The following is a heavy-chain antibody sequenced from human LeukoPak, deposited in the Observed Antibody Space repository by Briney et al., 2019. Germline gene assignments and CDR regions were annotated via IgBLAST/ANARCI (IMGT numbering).Heavy chain of an antibody. J-gene: IGHJ4*02. Sequence: GESPKTCCKASGYRSTSYWIGWVRQMPGKGLEWMGVIHPGEYERRYSPSFEGQVTISADKSISTAYMQWSSLKASDTAMYYCARRNDSGWMCLDLWGQGTLVTVSS. V-gene: IGHV5-51*01. D-gene: IGHD6-25*01. CDR3: ARRNDSGWMCLDL. CDR2: IHPGEYER. CDR1: GYRSTSYW.